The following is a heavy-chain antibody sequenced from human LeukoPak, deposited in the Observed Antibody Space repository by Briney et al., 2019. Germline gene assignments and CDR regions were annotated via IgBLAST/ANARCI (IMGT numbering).Heavy chain of an antibody. V-gene: IGHV3-23*01. CDR3: AKDESYYDFWSGYSASYWYFDL. J-gene: IGHJ2*01. CDR1: GFTLSSYA. Sequence: GGSLRLSCAASGFTLSSYAMSWVRQAPGKGLEWVSAISGSGGSTYYADSVKGRFTISRDNSKNTLYLQMNSLRAEDTAVYYCAKDESYYDFWSGYSASYWYFDLWGRGTLVTVSS. D-gene: IGHD3-3*01. CDR2: ISGSGGST.